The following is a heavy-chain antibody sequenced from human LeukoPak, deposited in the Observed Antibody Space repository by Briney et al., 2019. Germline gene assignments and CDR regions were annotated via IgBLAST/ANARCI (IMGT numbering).Heavy chain of an antibody. J-gene: IGHJ5*02. CDR2: IYYSGST. CDR3: ARDSGGGLAAYWFDP. Sequence: SETLSLTCTVSGGFISSYYWSWIRQPPGKGLEWIGYIYYSGSTNYNPSLKSRVTISVDTSKNQFSLKLSSVTAADTAVYYCARDSGGGLAAYWFDPWGQGTLVTVSS. CDR1: GGFISSYY. D-gene: IGHD6-6*01. V-gene: IGHV4-59*01.